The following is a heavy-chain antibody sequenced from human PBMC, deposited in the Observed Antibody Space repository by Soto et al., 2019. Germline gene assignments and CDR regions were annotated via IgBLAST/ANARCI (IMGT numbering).Heavy chain of an antibody. D-gene: IGHD6-13*01. CDR1: GFSFSTYE. J-gene: IGHJ4*02. V-gene: IGHV3-48*03. CDR2: ISSGSDTT. Sequence: WGSLTLSCAASGFSFSTYEMNWVRQAPGKGLEWVAYISSGSDTTHYADSLRGRSTVSRDNAKNHPYLQMNTLKVEDTAVYYCARYRAAGGYWRQGTLVTGTS. CDR3: ARYRAAGGY.